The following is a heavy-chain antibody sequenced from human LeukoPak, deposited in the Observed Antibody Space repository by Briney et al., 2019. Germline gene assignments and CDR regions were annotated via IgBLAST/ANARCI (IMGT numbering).Heavy chain of an antibody. J-gene: IGHJ4*02. CDR2: IYYSGST. D-gene: IGHD6-13*01. CDR3: ARSAFLVAAPGLYYFDY. V-gene: IGHV4-61*01. Sequence: SETLSLTCTVSGGSVSSGSYYWSWIRQPPGKGLEWIGYIYYSGSTNYNPSLKSRVTISVDTSKNQFSLKLSSVTAADTAVYYCARSAFLVAAPGLYYFDYWGQGTLVAVSS. CDR1: GGSVSSGSYY.